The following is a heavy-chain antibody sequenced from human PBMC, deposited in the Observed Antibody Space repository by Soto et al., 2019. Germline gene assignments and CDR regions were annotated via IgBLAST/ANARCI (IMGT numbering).Heavy chain of an antibody. CDR2: VSGSVGGT. Sequence: PGGSLRLSCVASGFTSSRFAMNWVRQAPGKGLEWVSAVSGSVGGTYYADSVKGRFTISRDKSKNTLYLQMNSLRAEDTAVYYCAKEAFDSTVTTYFDSWGQGTLVTVSS. J-gene: IGHJ4*02. V-gene: IGHV3-23*01. D-gene: IGHD4-17*01. CDR3: AKEAFDSTVTTYFDS. CDR1: GFTSSRFA.